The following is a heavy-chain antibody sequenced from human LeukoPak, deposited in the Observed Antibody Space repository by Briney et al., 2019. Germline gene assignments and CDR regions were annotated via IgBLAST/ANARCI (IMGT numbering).Heavy chain of an antibody. V-gene: IGHV1-8*01. Sequence: ASVKVSCKASGYCFTRYDINWVRQATGQGLEWMGWMNPNSGNTGSAQKFQGSVTMTRNTSISTAYMELSNLRSEDTAVYYCARRVAAGGTCMGYWGQGTLVTVSS. CDR2: MNPNSGNT. J-gene: IGHJ4*02. CDR1: GYCFTRYD. CDR3: ARRVAAGGTCMGY. D-gene: IGHD6-13*01.